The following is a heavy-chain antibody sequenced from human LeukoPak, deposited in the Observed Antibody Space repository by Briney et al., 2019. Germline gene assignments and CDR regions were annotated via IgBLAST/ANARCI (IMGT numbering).Heavy chain of an antibody. CDR2: ISYDGSNK. Sequence: PAGGSLRLSCAASGFTFSNYGMHWVRQAPGKGLEWVAVISYDGSNKYYADSVKGRFTISRDNSKNTLYLQMNSLRAEDTAVYYCARYCSSISCYAPYWGQGTLVTVSS. D-gene: IGHD2-2*01. CDR1: GFTFSNYG. J-gene: IGHJ4*02. CDR3: ARYCSSISCYAPY. V-gene: IGHV3-30*03.